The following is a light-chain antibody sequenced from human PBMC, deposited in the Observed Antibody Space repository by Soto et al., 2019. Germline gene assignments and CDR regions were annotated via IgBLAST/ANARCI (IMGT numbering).Light chain of an antibody. CDR2: EVT. V-gene: IGLV2-14*01. J-gene: IGLJ2*01. Sequence: QSVLTQPASVSGSPGQSITISCTGTTNDVGAYNYVSWYQQLPGKAPKLMIYEVTNRPSGISSRFSGSKSGNTASLTISGLQAEDEADYYCSSFTSSITLFGGGTKLTVL. CDR3: SSFTSSITL. CDR1: TNDVGAYNY.